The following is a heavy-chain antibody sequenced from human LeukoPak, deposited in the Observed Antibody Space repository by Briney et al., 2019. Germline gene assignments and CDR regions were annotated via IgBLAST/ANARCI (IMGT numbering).Heavy chain of an antibody. V-gene: IGHV3-23*01. CDR2: ISGSGGST. CDR3: AKDATYYGSGSPYFDY. Sequence: GGSLRLSCVVSEFTFSSYAMSWVRQAPGKGLEWVSVISGSGGSTYYADSVKGRFTISRDNSKNTLYLQMNSLRAEDTAVYYCAKDATYYGSGSPYFDYWGQGTLVTVSS. CDR1: EFTFSSYA. D-gene: IGHD3-10*01. J-gene: IGHJ4*02.